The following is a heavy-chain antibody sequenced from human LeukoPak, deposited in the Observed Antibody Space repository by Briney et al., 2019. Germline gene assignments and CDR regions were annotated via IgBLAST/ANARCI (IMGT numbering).Heavy chain of an antibody. CDR2: IYHSGST. J-gene: IGHJ4*02. D-gene: IGHD3-16*01. Sequence: SETLSLTCAVSGSSISSGYYWGWIRQPPGKGLEWIGSIYHSGSTYYNPSLKSRVTISVDTSKNQFSLKLSSVTAADTAVYYCARGGYQFDYWGQGTLVTVSS. CDR1: GSSISSGYY. CDR3: ARGGYQFDY. V-gene: IGHV4-38-2*01.